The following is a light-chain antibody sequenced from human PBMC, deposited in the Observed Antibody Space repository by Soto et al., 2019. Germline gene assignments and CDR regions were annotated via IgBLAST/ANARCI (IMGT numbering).Light chain of an antibody. CDR1: TGAVTSNHH. V-gene: IGLV7-46*01. CDR2: DTS. Sequence: QAVVTQEPSLTVSPGGTVTLTCGSSTGAVTSNHHPSWFQQKAGQAPRTLIYDTSNKHSWTPARFSGSLLGDKAALTLSGAQHEDEAQYYCLLSYNAARVFGGGTKLTVL. J-gene: IGLJ2*01. CDR3: LLSYNAARV.